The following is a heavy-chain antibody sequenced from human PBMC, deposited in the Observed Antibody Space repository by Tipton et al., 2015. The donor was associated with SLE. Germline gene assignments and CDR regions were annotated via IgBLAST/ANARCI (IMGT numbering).Heavy chain of an antibody. V-gene: IGHV4-38-2*02. CDR3: ATGHFDF. CDR1: LYSIGSGFY. J-gene: IGHJ5*01. D-gene: IGHD1-1*01. Sequence: TLSLTCTVSLYSIGSGFYWDWVRQAPGKGLEWVATMHHNGSTDYNPSLRSRVAVSIDTSRNQFSLRLKSVTAAGTAVYYCATGHFDFWGQGRLVTVSS. CDR2: MHHNGST.